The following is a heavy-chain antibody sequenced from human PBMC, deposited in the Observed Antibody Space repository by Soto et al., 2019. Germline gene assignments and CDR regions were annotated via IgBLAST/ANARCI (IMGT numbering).Heavy chain of an antibody. V-gene: IGHV2-5*02. Sequence: QITLKESGPTLLKPTQTLTLTCTFSGFSLSTSGVGVGWIRQPPGTALEWLGIMYWDDDKYYSQSLKSRLTINNDTYKNQVVLPMTSMDPVDTATYYCALKEKGSWVNFDHWGQGALVTVSS. CDR3: ALKEKGSWVNFDH. J-gene: IGHJ4*02. CDR2: MYWDDDK. D-gene: IGHD6-13*01. CDR1: GFSLSTSGVG.